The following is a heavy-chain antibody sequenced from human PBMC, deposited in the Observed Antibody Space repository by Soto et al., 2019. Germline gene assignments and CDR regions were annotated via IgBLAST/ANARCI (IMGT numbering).Heavy chain of an antibody. CDR2: IYYIGST. V-gene: IGHV4-59*01. CDR3: ARGLRRQLLNWFDP. CDR1: GGSISSYY. J-gene: IGHJ5*02. D-gene: IGHD2-2*01. Sequence: SETLSLTCTVSGGSISSYYWSWIRQPPGKGLEWIGYIYYIGSTNYNPSLKSRVTISVDASKNQFSLKLSSVTAADTAVYYCARGLRRQLLNWFDPWGQGTLVTVSS.